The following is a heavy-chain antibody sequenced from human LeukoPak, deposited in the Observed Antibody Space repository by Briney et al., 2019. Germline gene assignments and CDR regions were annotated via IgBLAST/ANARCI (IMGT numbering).Heavy chain of an antibody. Sequence: PSETLSLTCSVSDGSINGYYWTWIRQPAGKGLEWIGRMHSSGSTNYSPSLKSRVTMSLDTSKNQFSLRLTSVTAADTAVYYCARGVSAVTLDSWGQGTLVTVSS. D-gene: IGHD4-17*01. V-gene: IGHV4-4*07. CDR3: ARGVSAVTLDS. CDR2: MHSSGST. J-gene: IGHJ4*02. CDR1: DGSINGYY.